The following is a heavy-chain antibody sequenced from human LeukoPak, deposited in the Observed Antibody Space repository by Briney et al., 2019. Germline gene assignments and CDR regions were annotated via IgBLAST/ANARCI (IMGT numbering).Heavy chain of an antibody. CDR1: GGSISSYY. Sequence: SDTLSLTCTVSGGSISSYYWSWLRQPPGKGLEWLGYIYYSGSTNYNPSLKSRVTISVDTFKNQFSLKLSSVTAADTAVYYCARARYYYDSSGYRYYYGMDVWGQGTTVTVSS. CDR3: ARARYYYDSSGYRYYYGMDV. J-gene: IGHJ6*02. V-gene: IGHV4-59*07. D-gene: IGHD3-22*01. CDR2: IYYSGST.